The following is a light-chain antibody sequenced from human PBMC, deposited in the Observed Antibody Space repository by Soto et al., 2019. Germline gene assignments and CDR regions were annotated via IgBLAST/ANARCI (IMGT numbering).Light chain of an antibody. J-gene: IGLJ2*01. CDR2: DVI. V-gene: IGLV2-8*01. Sequence: QSALTQPPSASGSPGQSVTISCTGTSRDIGGYDFVSWYQQHPGKAPKLLIYDVIKRPSGVPDRFSGSKSGNTASLTVSGRQTDDEADYYFSANGGRKNLLFGGGTQLTVL. CDR1: SRDIGGYDF. CDR3: SANGGRKNLL.